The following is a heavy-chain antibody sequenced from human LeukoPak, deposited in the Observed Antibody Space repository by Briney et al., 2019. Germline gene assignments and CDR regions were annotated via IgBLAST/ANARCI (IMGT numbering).Heavy chain of an antibody. D-gene: IGHD6-13*01. CDR3: ARDRPYSSSSH. Sequence: SESLSLTCTVSGGSIHSYYWSWIRQPPGKGLEWIGYIYYSGSTYYNPSLKSRVTISVDTSKNQFSLKLSSVTAADTAVYYCARDRPYSSSSHWGQGTLVTVSS. V-gene: IGHV4-59*06. CDR1: GGSIHSYY. CDR2: IYYSGST. J-gene: IGHJ4*02.